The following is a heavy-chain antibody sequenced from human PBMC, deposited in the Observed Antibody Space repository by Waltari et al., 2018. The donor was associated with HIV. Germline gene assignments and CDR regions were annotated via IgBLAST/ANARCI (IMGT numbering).Heavy chain of an antibody. Sequence: QVQLIQSTSEVKRPGASVTVSCKVSGYPRSDLSMQWVRQGREHRLEWMGGFDPKNGKPVFSQRFWGRVSLAEDTLKDTAHLELNRLTSDDTAVYYCVALYDESPLYSGFWGQGTLVTVS. J-gene: IGHJ4*02. CDR3: VALYDESPLYSGF. D-gene: IGHD3-16*01. V-gene: IGHV1-24*01. CDR1: GYPRSDLS. CDR2: FDPKNGKP.